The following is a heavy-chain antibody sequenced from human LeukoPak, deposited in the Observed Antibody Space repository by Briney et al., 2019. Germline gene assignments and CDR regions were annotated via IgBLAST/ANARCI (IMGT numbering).Heavy chain of an antibody. J-gene: IGHJ4*02. CDR2: IYPGDSDT. V-gene: IGHV5-51*01. D-gene: IGHD2-15*01. CDR3: ARLGCSGGSCYRGIDY. CDR1: GSRFTSYW. Sequence: GGSLQISCKGSGSRFTSYWIGWVRQMPGKGLEWMGIIYPGDSDTRYSPSFQGQVTISADKSISTAYLQWSSLKASDTAMYYCARLGCSGGSCYRGIDYWGQGTLVTVSS.